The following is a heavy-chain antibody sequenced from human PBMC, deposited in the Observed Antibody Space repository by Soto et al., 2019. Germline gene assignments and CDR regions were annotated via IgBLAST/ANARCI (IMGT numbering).Heavy chain of an antibody. Sequence: QVQLVQSGAEVKKPGASVKVYCKASGYTFTSYAMPWVRQAPGQRLERMGWINAGNGITKYSQKFQGRVTITRDTSARTAYMQLSSLRSQDTAVYYRARSPVLSLHCFDYRGQGTQVNVSS. D-gene: IGHD1-26*01. CDR1: GYTFTSYA. J-gene: IGHJ4*02. CDR2: INAGNGIT. V-gene: IGHV1-3*01. CDR3: ARSPVLSLHCFDY.